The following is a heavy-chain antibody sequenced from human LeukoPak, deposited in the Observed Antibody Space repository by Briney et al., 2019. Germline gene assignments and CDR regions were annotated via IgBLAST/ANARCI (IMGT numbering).Heavy chain of an antibody. CDR1: GFTFSSHG. CDR3: ARLDSSGWADY. J-gene: IGHJ4*02. CDR2: ICYDGSKK. Sequence: GRSLRLSCAASGFTFSSHGMYWVRQAPGKGLEWVALICYDGSKKYYADSVKGRFTISRDSSKNTLSLQMNSLRAEDTAVYFCARLDSSGWADYWGQGTQVTISS. D-gene: IGHD6-19*01. V-gene: IGHV3-33*07.